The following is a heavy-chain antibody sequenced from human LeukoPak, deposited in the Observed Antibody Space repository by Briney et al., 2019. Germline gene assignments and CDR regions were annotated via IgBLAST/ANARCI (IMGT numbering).Heavy chain of an antibody. D-gene: IGHD2-2*01. CDR1: GFTFSSYA. V-gene: IGHV3-30-3*01. CDR3: ASLIVVVPAATDY. Sequence: GGSLRLSCAASGFTFSSYAMHWVRQAPGKGLEWVAVISYDGSNKYYADSVKGRFTISRDNSKNTLYLQMNSLRAEDTAVYYCASLIVVVPAATDYWGQGTLVTVSS. J-gene: IGHJ4*02. CDR2: ISYDGSNK.